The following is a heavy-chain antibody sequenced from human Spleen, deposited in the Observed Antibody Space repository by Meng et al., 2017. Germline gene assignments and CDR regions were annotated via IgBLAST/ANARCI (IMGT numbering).Heavy chain of an antibody. CDR1: GGSISSGGYY. CDR3: ASGRFGWFDP. CDR2: IYYSGST. Sequence: QLQLQESGPGLVRSSETLSLTCTVSGGSISSGGYYWSWIRQHPGKGLEWIGYIYYSGSTYYNPSLKSRDTISVDTSKNQFSLKLSSVTAADTAVYYCASGRFGWFDPWGQGTLVTVSS. V-gene: IGHV4-31*03. J-gene: IGHJ5*02. D-gene: IGHD3-16*01.